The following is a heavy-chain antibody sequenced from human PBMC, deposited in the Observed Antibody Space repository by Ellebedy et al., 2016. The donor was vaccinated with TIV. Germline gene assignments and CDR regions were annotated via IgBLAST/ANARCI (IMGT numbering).Heavy chain of an antibody. J-gene: IGHJ6*02. CDR3: ALAVAGGVHIYYYYGMDV. V-gene: IGHV3-74*01. CDR2: INSDGSST. Sequence: GESLKISXAASGFTFSSYWMHWVRQAPGKGLVWVSRINSDGSSTSYADSVKGRFTISRDNAKNTLYLQMNSLRAEDTAVYYCALAVAGGVHIYYYYGMDVWGQGTTVTVSS. D-gene: IGHD6-19*01. CDR1: GFTFSSYW.